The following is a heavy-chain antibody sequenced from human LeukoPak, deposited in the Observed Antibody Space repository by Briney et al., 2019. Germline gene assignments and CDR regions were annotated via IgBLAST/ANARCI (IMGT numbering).Heavy chain of an antibody. CDR3: VTHFDSSGPDAFDI. CDR1: GHTLTEIS. V-gene: IGHV1-24*01. D-gene: IGHD3-22*01. Sequence: ASVKVSCKASGHTLTEISMHWVRQAPGKGFEWMRGVDPEDGETIYAQKFQGRVTMTDDPSTDTAYMELSSLRSEDTAVYYCVTHFDSSGPDAFDIWGQGTMVTVSS. J-gene: IGHJ3*02. CDR2: VDPEDGET.